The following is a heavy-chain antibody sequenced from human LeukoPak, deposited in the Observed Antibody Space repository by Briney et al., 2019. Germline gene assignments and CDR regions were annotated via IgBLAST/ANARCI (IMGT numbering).Heavy chain of an antibody. CDR2: IYTGETT. Sequence: GGSLRLSCAASGFTVSSKYMSWVRQAPGKGLEWVSVIYTGETTYYADSVKGRFTISRDNSKNTLYLQMDGLRVEDTAVYYCAKVGAVAAVENWGQGTLVTVSS. D-gene: IGHD6-19*01. V-gene: IGHV3-66*01. CDR3: AKVGAVAAVEN. J-gene: IGHJ4*02. CDR1: GFTVSSKY.